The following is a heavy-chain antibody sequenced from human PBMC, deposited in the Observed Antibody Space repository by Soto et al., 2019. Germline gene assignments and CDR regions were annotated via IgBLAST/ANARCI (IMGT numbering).Heavy chain of an antibody. CDR3: ARHFDSSGYYPDY. V-gene: IGHV5-51*01. Sequence: GESLKISCQGSGYRFTTYWIAWVRQMPGKGLEWVGIIYPDDSDIKYSPSFQGQVTISADRSDSTAYLQWRSLKASDTAMYFCARHFDSSGYYPDYWGQGTQVTAPQ. CDR2: IYPDDSDI. D-gene: IGHD3-22*01. J-gene: IGHJ4*02. CDR1: GYRFTTYW.